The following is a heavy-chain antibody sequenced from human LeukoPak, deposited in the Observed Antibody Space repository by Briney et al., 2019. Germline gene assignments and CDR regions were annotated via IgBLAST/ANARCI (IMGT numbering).Heavy chain of an antibody. D-gene: IGHD3-22*01. CDR3: ARVPPVNRDTSAYRPLDY. Sequence: GGSLRLSCAASGFTFSNSWMNWVRQAPGKGLEWLANIKEDGTEEDYLESVKGRFIISRDNAQNSLYLQMNSLRVEDTAVYYCARVPPVNRDTSAYRPLDYWGQETLVIVSS. CDR2: IKEDGTEE. V-gene: IGHV3-7*01. CDR1: GFTFSNSW. J-gene: IGHJ4*02.